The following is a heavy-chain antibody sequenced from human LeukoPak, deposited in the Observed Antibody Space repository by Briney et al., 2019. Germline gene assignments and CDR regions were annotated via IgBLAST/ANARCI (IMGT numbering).Heavy chain of an antibody. V-gene: IGHV4-34*01. CDR3: ARVRIAARPVYN. CDR2: INHSGST. J-gene: IGHJ4*02. CDR1: GGSFSGYY. D-gene: IGHD6-6*01. Sequence: SETLSLTCAVYGGSFSGYYWSWIRQPPGKGLEWIGEINHSGSTNYNPSLKSRVTISVDTSKNQFSLKLSSVTAADTAVYYCARVRIAARPVYNWGQGTLVTVSS.